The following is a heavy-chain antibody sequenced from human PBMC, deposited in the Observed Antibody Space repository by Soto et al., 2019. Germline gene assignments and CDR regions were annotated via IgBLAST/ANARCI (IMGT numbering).Heavy chain of an antibody. D-gene: IGHD2-15*01. CDR2: ISAYNGNT. V-gene: IGHV1-18*01. CDR3: ARLGYCSGGSCYYDY. Sequence: AAVKVSCKACGYTFTSYGISWVRQAPGQGLEWMGWISAYNGNTNYAQKLQGRVTMTTDTSTSTAYMELRSLRSDDTAVYYCARLGYCSGGSCYYDYWGQGTLVTVSS. CDR1: GYTFTSYG. J-gene: IGHJ4*02.